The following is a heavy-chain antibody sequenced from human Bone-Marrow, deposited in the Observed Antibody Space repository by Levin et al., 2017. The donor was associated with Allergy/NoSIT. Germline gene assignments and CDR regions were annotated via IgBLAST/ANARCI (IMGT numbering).Heavy chain of an antibody. J-gene: IGHJ4*02. CDR2: ISYDATKK. Sequence: SLKISCAASGFSFSSYAMYWLRQAPGKGLEWVALISYDATKKRFADSVNGRFTVSRDNSKNILYLQMNSLRPEDTAIYYCAKAEVAFDFWGQGALVTVSS. CDR1: GFSFSSYA. D-gene: IGHD2-15*01. V-gene: IGHV3-30*18. CDR3: AKAEVAFDF.